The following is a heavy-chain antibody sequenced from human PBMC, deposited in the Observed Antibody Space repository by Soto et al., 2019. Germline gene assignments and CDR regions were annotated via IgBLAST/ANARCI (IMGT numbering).Heavy chain of an antibody. V-gene: IGHV3-21*04. D-gene: IGHD6-13*01. CDR2: ISSTTNYI. CDR1: GFTFTRYS. CDR3: AKLVTIVAAGTVDY. Sequence: GGSLRLSCAASGFTFTRYSMNWVRQAPGKGLEWVSSISSTTNYIYYGDSMKGRFTVSRDNAGSSLFLQMNSLRAEDTAFYYCAKLVTIVAAGTVDYWGLGTLVTVSS. J-gene: IGHJ4*02.